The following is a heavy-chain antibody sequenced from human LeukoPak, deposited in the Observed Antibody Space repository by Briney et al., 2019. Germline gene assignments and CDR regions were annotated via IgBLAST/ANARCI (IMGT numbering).Heavy chain of an antibody. J-gene: IGHJ6*03. V-gene: IGHV4-59*01. D-gene: IGHD6-13*01. Sequence: PSETLSLTCTVSGGSISTYYWSWIRQSPGKGLEWIGYIYYSGSTYYNPSLKSRVTISVDTSKNQFSLKLTSVTAVDTAVYYCAKDLLSSSHKTPMDVWGKGTTVTVSS. CDR2: IYYSGST. CDR1: GGSISTYY. CDR3: AKDLLSSSHKTPMDV.